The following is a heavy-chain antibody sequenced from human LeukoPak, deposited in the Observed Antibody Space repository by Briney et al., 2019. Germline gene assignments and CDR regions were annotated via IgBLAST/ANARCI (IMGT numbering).Heavy chain of an antibody. CDR2: FDPEDGET. Sequence: ASVKVSCKVSGYTLTELSMHWVRQALGKGLEWMGGFDPEDGETIYAQKFQGRVTMTEDTSTDTAYMELSSLRSEDTAVYYCATVWYSNYPNFDYWGQGTLVTVSS. D-gene: IGHD4-11*01. V-gene: IGHV1-24*01. J-gene: IGHJ4*02. CDR1: GYTLTELS. CDR3: ATVWYSNYPNFDY.